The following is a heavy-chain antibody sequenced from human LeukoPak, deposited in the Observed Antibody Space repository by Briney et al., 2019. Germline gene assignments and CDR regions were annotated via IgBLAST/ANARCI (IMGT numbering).Heavy chain of an antibody. CDR3: ARGYYDNSGYYFPFDF. CDR1: GFTFSEYY. CDR2: IRSSSSYT. D-gene: IGHD3-22*01. J-gene: IGHJ4*02. V-gene: IGHV3-11*06. Sequence: PGGSLRLSCAASGFTFSEYYMSWIRQAPGKGLEWVSYIRSSSSYTNYADSVKGRLTISRDNAKNSLYLQMNSLRAEDTAVYYCARGYYDNSGYYFPFDFWGQGTLDTVSS.